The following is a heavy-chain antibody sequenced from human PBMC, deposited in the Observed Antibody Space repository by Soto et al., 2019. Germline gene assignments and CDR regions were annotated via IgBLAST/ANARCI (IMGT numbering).Heavy chain of an antibody. CDR2: IIHIFGTA. CDR3: ARYYSQWLVPYAFDI. CDR1: GGTFSSYA. D-gene: IGHD6-19*01. V-gene: IGHV1-69*13. Sequence: AASVKVSCKASGGTFSSYAMSWVRQAPGQGLEWMGGIIHIFGTANYAQKFQGRVTITADESTSTAYMELSSLRSEDTAVYYCARYYSQWLVPYAFDIWGQGTMVTVSS. J-gene: IGHJ3*02.